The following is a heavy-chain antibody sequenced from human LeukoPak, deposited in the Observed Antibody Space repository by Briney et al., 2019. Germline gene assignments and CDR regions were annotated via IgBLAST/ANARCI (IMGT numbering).Heavy chain of an antibody. D-gene: IGHD6-13*01. CDR3: ARASVSAAARPLYYYYYMDV. CDR2: IWYDGSNK. CDR1: GFTFSSYG. V-gene: IGHV3-33*01. Sequence: GESLRLSCAASGFTFSSYGMHWVRQAPGKGLEWVAVIWYDGSNKYYADSVKGRFTISRDNSKNTLYLQMNSLRAEDTAVYYCARASVSAAARPLYYYYYMDVWGKGTTVTVSS. J-gene: IGHJ6*03.